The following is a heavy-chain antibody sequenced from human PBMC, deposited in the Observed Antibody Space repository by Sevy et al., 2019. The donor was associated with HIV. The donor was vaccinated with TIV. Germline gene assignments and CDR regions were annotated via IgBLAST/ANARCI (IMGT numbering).Heavy chain of an antibody. Sequence: GGSLRLSCAASGFTFRDYSMNWVRQAPGKGLEWVSYISTRSTAIYYADSVKGRFTISRDNAKDSLYLQMNSLRDEDKAVYFCARXSARXXXXXVWGXXTTVTVSS. J-gene: IGHJ6*02. CDR3: ARXSARXXXXXV. CDR2: ISTRSTAI. V-gene: IGHV3-48*02. CDR1: GFTFRDYS.